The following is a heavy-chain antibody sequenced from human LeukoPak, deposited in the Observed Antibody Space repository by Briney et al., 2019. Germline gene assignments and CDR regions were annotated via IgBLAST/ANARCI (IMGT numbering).Heavy chain of an antibody. V-gene: IGHV3-30-3*01. D-gene: IGHD6-13*01. Sequence: GGSLRLSCAASGFTFSSYAMHWVRQAPGKGLEWVAVISYDGSNKYYADSVKGRFTISRDNSKNTLYLQMNSLRAEDTAVYYCARALKATHSSYFDYWGQGTLVTVSS. CDR1: GFTFSSYA. J-gene: IGHJ4*02. CDR3: ARALKATHSSYFDY. CDR2: ISYDGSNK.